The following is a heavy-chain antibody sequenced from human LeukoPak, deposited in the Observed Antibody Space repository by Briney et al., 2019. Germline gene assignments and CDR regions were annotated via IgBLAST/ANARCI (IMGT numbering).Heavy chain of an antibody. Sequence: QAGGSLRLSCAASGFTFSSSWMHWVRQVPGKGLVWVSRINTDGDTTSYADSVKGRFTISRDNAKNSLYLQMNSLRAEDTAVYYCARESWTSGYDPEQLAFDYWGQGTLVTVSS. CDR1: GFTFSSSW. D-gene: IGHD5-12*01. J-gene: IGHJ4*02. V-gene: IGHV3-74*01. CDR2: INTDGDTT. CDR3: ARESWTSGYDPEQLAFDY.